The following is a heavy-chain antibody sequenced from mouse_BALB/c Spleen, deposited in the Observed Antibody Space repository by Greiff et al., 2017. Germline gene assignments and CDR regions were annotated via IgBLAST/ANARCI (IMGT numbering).Heavy chain of an antibody. D-gene: IGHD2-5*01. CDR1: GFTFSSYT. Sequence: EVMLVESGGGLVQPGGSLKLSCAASGFTFSSYTMSWVRQTPGKRLEWVAYISNGGGSTYYPDTVKGRVTFSRDNANNTLYLQMSSLTSEDTAMYYCARSNGYGYVDVWGAGTTVTVSS. J-gene: IGHJ1*01. V-gene: IGHV5-12-2*01. CDR2: ISNGGGST. CDR3: ARSNGYGYVDV.